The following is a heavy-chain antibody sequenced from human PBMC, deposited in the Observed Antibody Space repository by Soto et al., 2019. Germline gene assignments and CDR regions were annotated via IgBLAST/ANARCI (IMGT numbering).Heavy chain of an antibody. V-gene: IGHV3-23*01. CDR2: IVGADSVKGR. D-gene: IGHD1-7*01. J-gene: IGHJ4*02. CDR1: GFTFTNYA. CDR3: AKARLELRPSSFDY. Sequence: EVQLLESGGGLVQPGGSLRHSCAASGFTFTNYAMSWVRQAPGKGLEWVAGIVGADSVKGRFYADSVKGRFTISRDNSKNTLSLQMNSLRAEDTAVYYCAKARLELRPSSFDYWGQGTLVTVSS.